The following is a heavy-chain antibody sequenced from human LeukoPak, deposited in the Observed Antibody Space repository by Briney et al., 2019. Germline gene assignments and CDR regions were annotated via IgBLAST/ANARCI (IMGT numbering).Heavy chain of an antibody. CDR3: AKALFPGSSWSSFDY. D-gene: IGHD6-13*01. Sequence: PGGSLRLSCAASGFTVSSNYMSWVRQAPGKGLEWVSVIYSGGSTYYADSVKGRFTISRDNSKNTLYLQMNSLRAEDTAVYYCAKALFPGSSWSSFDYWGQGTLVTVSS. CDR1: GFTVSSNY. J-gene: IGHJ4*02. V-gene: IGHV3-53*01. CDR2: IYSGGST.